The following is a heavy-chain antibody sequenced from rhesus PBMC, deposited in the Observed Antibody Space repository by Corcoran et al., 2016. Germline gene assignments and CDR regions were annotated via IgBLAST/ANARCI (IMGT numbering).Heavy chain of an antibody. V-gene: IGHV2-95*01. D-gene: IGHD3-34*01. Sequence: QVTLKESGPALVKPTQTLTLTCTFSGFSITTTGTGVGWIRQPPGKALEWLASIHWNDNKCYSPALKTRLTISKDTSKNQVVLTLTNIDPVDTATYYCARIWGYWGQGVLVTVSS. CDR1: GFSITTTGTG. J-gene: IGHJ4*01. CDR2: IHWNDNK. CDR3: ARIWGY.